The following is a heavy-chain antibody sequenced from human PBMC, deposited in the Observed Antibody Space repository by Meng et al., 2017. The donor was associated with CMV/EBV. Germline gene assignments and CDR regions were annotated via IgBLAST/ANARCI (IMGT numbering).Heavy chain of an antibody. CDR3: TGDSVSNPNLDY. CDR2: IIPIFGTA. CDR1: GGAFSSYA. J-gene: IGHJ4*02. V-gene: IGHV1-69*12. D-gene: IGHD3-10*01. Sequence: QFQLVQSGAEVQKPRSSVEFSCKSSGGAFSSYAISWVRQAPGQGLEWMGGIIPIFGTANYAQKFQGRVTITANESTSTAYMELSSLRSEDTAVYYCTGDSVSNPNLDYWGQGTLVTVSS.